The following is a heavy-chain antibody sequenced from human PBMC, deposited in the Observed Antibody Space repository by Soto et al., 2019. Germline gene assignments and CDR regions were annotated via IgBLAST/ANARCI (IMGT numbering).Heavy chain of an antibody. CDR3: IPGEVPAGTNDWGYYYYYMDV. Sequence: EVQVVESGGGLVKPGGSLRLSCEGSGFTFSNAWMSWVRQAPGKGLEWVGRIKSKIDDETTEYAAPVKGRFTISRDDSKNALYLHMNNLKTEDTAMYYGIPGEVPAGTNDWGYYYYYMDVWGKGTTVTVSS. CDR1: GFTFSNAW. D-gene: IGHD2-2*01. CDR2: IKSKIDDETT. J-gene: IGHJ6*03. V-gene: IGHV3-15*01.